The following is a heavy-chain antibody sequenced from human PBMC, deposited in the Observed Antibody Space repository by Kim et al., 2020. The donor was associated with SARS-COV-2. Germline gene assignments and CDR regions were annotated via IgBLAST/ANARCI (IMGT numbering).Heavy chain of an antibody. CDR3: ARGGYSYGYWYFDL. CDR2: IYYSGST. CDR1: GGSISSGGYY. Sequence: SETLSLTCTVSGGSISSGGYYWSWIRQHPGKGLEWIGYIYYSGSTYYNPSLKSRVTISVDTSKNQFSLKLSSVTAADTAVYYCARGGYSYGYWYFDLWGRGTLVTVSS. J-gene: IGHJ2*01. D-gene: IGHD5-18*01. V-gene: IGHV4-31*03.